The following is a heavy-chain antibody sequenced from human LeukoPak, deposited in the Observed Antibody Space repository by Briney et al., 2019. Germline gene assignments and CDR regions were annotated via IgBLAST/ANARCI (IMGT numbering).Heavy chain of an antibody. CDR2: IWYDGSNK. Sequence: QAGGSLRLSCVASGFTFSSYSMHWVRQAPGKGLEWVAVIWYDGSNKYYADSVKGRFTISRDNSKNTLYLQMNSLRAEDTAVYYCAREGIAAAADAFDIWGQGTMVTVSS. J-gene: IGHJ3*02. D-gene: IGHD6-13*01. CDR3: AREGIAAAADAFDI. V-gene: IGHV3-33*08. CDR1: GFTFSSYS.